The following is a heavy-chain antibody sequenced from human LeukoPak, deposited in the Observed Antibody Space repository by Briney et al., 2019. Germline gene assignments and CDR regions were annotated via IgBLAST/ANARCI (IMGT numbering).Heavy chain of an antibody. D-gene: IGHD3-3*01. J-gene: IGHJ4*02. V-gene: IGHV4-34*01. Sequence: SETLSLTCAVYGGSFSGYYWSWIRQPPGKGLEWIGEINHSGSTNYNPSLKSRVTISVDTSKNQFSLKLSSVTAADTAVYYCARGQSNCWSGYPTHFDYWGQGTLVTVSS. CDR1: GGSFSGYY. CDR3: ARGQSNCWSGYPTHFDY. CDR2: INHSGST.